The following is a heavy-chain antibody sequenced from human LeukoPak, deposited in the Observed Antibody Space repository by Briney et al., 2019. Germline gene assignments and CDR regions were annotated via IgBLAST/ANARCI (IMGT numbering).Heavy chain of an antibody. J-gene: IGHJ4*02. Sequence: ASVTVSCTASGYTFTGYYMHWARQAPGQGLEWMGIINPSGGSTSYAQKFQGRVTMTRDTSTSTVYMELSSLRSEDTAVYYCARGMLLPGGYWGQGTLVTVSS. V-gene: IGHV1-46*01. CDR1: GYTFTGYY. CDR2: INPSGGST. D-gene: IGHD1-14*01. CDR3: ARGMLLPGGY.